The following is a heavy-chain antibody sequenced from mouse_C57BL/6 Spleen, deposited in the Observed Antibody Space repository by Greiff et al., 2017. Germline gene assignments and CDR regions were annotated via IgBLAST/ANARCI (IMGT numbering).Heavy chain of an antibody. Sequence: VQLQQSGAELVKPGASVKLSCTASGFNIKDYYMHWVKQRTEQGLEWIGRIDPEDGEPKYAPKFQGKATITADTSSNTAYLQLSSLTSEDTAVYYCGAFITPVVARFDYWGQGTTLTVSS. D-gene: IGHD1-1*01. CDR3: GAFITPVVARFDY. CDR2: IDPEDGEP. CDR1: GFNIKDYY. V-gene: IGHV14-2*01. J-gene: IGHJ2*01.